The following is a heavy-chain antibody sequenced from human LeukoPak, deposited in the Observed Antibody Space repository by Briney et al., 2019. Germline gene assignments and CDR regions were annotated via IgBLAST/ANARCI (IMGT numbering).Heavy chain of an antibody. CDR2: VYYSGNT. J-gene: IGHJ6*02. V-gene: IGHV4-39*02. CDR1: GGSISSSTYY. CDR3: ARDYYYYGMDV. Sequence: SETLSLTCIVSGGSISSSTYYWGWIRQPPGKGLEWIGTVYYSGNTYYNPSLKSRVTISVDTSKNQFSLKLSSVTAADTAVYYCARDYYYYGMDVWGQGTTVTVSS.